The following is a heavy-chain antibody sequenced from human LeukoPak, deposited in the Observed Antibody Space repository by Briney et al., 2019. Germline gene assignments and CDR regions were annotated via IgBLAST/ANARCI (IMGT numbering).Heavy chain of an antibody. D-gene: IGHD4-17*01. CDR3: ARDRSPSTVTTYYYYDYYMDV. J-gene: IGHJ6*03. V-gene: IGHV1-69*05. CDR2: IIPIFGTA. CDR1: GGTFSSYA. Sequence: ASVKVSCKASGGTFSSYAISWVRQAPGQGLEWMGGIIPIFGTANYAQKFQGRVTITTDESTSTAYMELSSLRSEDTAVYYCARDRSPSTVTTYYYYDYYMDVWGKGTTVTVSS.